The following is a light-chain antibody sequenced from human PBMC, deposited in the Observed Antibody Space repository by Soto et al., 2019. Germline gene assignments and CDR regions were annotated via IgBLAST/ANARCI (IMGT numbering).Light chain of an antibody. CDR2: GHN. J-gene: IGLJ3*02. CDR1: TSNLGAGYE. V-gene: IGLV1-40*01. Sequence: QSALTQPPSVSGAPGQRVTISCTGSTSNLGAGYEVHWYQQLPGTAPKLLVSGHNIRPSGVPDRFSGFKSGASASLVITGLQAEDEADYYCQSYDNILSGSGVFGGGTKLTVL. CDR3: QSYDNILSGSGV.